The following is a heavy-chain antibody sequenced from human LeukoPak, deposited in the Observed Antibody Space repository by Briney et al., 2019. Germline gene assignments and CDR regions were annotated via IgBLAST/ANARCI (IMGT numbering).Heavy chain of an antibody. CDR3: ATFLGSIESDWLRDDMDV. Sequence: PGGPLRLSCAASGFSLSSYWIIWVRQAPGKGLEWVATMNEDEREKYYVASVKGRFTIYRDNAKISLYLQMNGLRGEDWVVYYCATFLGSIESDWLRDDMDVWGQGTTVTVSS. CDR1: GFSLSSYW. D-gene: IGHD2-21*02. CDR2: MNEDEREK. V-gene: IGHV3-7*01. J-gene: IGHJ6*01.